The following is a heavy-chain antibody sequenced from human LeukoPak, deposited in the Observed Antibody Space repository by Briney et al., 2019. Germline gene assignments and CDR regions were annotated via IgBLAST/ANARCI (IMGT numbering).Heavy chain of an antibody. CDR3: AGYGVYPY. Sequence: RRSLRLSCAASGFAVNTYDMHWVRQAPGEGPQWIAYFGISGTIYYADSVRGRFTISRDSAKNSLYLQMNGLRVDDTAIYYCAGYGVYPYWGQGTPVTVSS. CDR1: GFAVNTYD. CDR2: FGISGTI. V-gene: IGHV3-48*01. J-gene: IGHJ4*02. D-gene: IGHD5/OR15-5a*01.